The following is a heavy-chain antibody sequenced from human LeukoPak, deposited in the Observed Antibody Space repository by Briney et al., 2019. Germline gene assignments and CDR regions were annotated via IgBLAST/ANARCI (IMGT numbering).Heavy chain of an antibody. CDR3: AKDSDYWGDY. CDR2: TSGSGGST. V-gene: IGHV3-23*01. J-gene: IGHJ4*02. CDR1: GFTFSDYY. Sequence: PGGSLRLSCAASGFTFSDYYMSWIRQAPGKGLEWVSATSGSGGSTYYADSVKGPFTISRDNSKNTLYLQMNSMRAEDTAVYYCAKDSDYWGDYWGQGTLVTVSS. D-gene: IGHD3-16*01.